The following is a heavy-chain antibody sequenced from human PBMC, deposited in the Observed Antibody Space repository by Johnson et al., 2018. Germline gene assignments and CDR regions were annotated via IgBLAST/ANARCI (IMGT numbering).Heavy chain of an antibody. D-gene: IGHD3-10*01. CDR2: ISSSGSTI. J-gene: IGHJ6*02. V-gene: IGHV3-11*01. CDR3: GRAVKDYYGSSSYYYYGMDV. CDR1: GFTFSDYY. Sequence: VQLLESGGGLVKPGGSLRLSCAASGFTFSDYYMSWIRQAPGKGLEWVSYISSSGSTIYYADSVKGRFTISRDNAKTSLYLQMNSLRAEATAVYYCGRAVKDYYGSSSYYYYGMDVWGQGTTVTVSS.